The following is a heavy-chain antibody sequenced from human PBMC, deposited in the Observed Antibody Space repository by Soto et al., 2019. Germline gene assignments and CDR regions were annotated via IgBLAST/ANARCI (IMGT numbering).Heavy chain of an antibody. V-gene: IGHV4-59*01. CDR1: GGSISSYH. CDR3: ARGTLTSYSDY. J-gene: IGHJ4*02. Sequence: VQLQESGPGLVKPSETLSLTCTVSGGSISSYHWSWIRQPPGTGLEWIGYFYYSGSTNYNPSLKCRVTISVDTAKNQFALKLSSVTAAVTAVYYCARGTLTSYSDYWGQGTLVTVSS. CDR2: FYYSGST.